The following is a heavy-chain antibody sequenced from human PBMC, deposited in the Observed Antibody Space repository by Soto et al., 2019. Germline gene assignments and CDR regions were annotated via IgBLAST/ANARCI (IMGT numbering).Heavy chain of an antibody. CDR1: GLTFSEYA. Sequence: GGSLRLSCVVSGLTFSEYAMTWVRQAPGKGLQWVSTISGSAGGTYYADSVKGRFTISRDNSKNILFLQMNSLRAEDSAIYYCARDNGWQDYWGQGTQVTVSS. D-gene: IGHD2-15*01. CDR3: ARDNGWQDY. CDR2: ISGSAGGT. J-gene: IGHJ4*02. V-gene: IGHV3-23*01.